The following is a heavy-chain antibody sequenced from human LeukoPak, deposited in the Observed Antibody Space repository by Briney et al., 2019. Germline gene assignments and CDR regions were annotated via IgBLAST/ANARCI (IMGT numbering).Heavy chain of an antibody. D-gene: IGHD6-6*01. CDR3: ARHGSSSGESEFDY. V-gene: IGHV4-34*01. J-gene: IGHJ4*02. Sequence: SETLSLTCAVYGGSFSGYYWSWIRQPPGKGLEWIGEINHSGSTNYNPSLKSRVTISVDTSKNQLSLKLSSVTAADTAVYYCARHGSSSGESEFDYWGQGTLVTVSS. CDR2: INHSGST. CDR1: GGSFSGYY.